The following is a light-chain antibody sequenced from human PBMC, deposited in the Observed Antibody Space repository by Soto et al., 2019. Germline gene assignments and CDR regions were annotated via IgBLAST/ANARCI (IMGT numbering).Light chain of an antibody. J-gene: IGLJ3*02. CDR2: LNSDGSH. CDR1: SGHSNYA. CDR3: QTWGTGINWV. Sequence: QSVLTQSPSASASLGASVKLTCTLSSGHSNYAIAWHQLQPEKGPRYLMKLNSDGSHSKGDGIPDRFSGSSSGAERYLTISSLQSEDEADYYCQTWGTGINWVFGGGTQLTVL. V-gene: IGLV4-69*01.